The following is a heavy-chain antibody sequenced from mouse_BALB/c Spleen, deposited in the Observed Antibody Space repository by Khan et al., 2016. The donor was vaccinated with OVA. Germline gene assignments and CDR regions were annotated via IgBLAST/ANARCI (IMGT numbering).Heavy chain of an antibody. J-gene: IGHJ4*01. CDR1: GYTFPEYT. V-gene: IGHV1-18*01. CDR3: TRDAGRH. Sequence: VQLQQPGPELVKPGASVKISCKTSGYTFPEYTVHWVKQSLGKSLDWIGVINPKNGGTAYNQKFKGKATLTVDKSSSTAYMEFRSLTSEDSAVYSCTRDAGRHWGQGTSVTVAS. D-gene: IGHD3-3*01. CDR2: INPKNGGT.